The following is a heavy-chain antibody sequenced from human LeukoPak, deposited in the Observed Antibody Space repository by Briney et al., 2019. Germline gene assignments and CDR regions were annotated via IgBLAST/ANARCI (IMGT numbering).Heavy chain of an antibody. CDR3: ARDENPTGLYYFDY. CDR2: ISYDGSNK. CDR1: GFTFSSYA. V-gene: IGHV3-30-3*01. J-gene: IGHJ4*02. Sequence: GGSLRLSCAASGFTFSSYAMHWVRQAPGKGLEWVAVISYDGSNKYYADSVKGRFTISRDNSKNTLYLQMNSLRAEDTAVYYCARDENPTGLYYFDYWGQGTLVTVSS. D-gene: IGHD2-8*02.